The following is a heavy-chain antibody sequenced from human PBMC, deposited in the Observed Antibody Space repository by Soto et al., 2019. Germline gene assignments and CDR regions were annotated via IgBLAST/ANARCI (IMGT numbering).Heavy chain of an antibody. CDR1: GFTFSSYG. V-gene: IGHV3-30*18. J-gene: IGHJ6*02. Sequence: GGSLRLSCAASGFTFSSYGMHWVRQAPGKGLEWVAVISYDGSNKYYADSVKGRFTISRDNSKNTLYLQMNSLRAEDTAVYYCAKERTGIAAAGTSYYYYYYGMDVWGQGTTVTVSS. CDR2: ISYDGSNK. CDR3: AKERTGIAAAGTSYYYYYYGMDV. D-gene: IGHD6-13*01.